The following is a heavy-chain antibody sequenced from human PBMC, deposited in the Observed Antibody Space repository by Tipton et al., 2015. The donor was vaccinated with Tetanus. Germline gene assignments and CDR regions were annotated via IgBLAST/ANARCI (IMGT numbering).Heavy chain of an antibody. CDR3: ATSGGGHCGAKCLINFFDP. CDR2: IHYTGST. V-gene: IGHV4-39*01. J-gene: IGHJ5*02. CDR1: GGAIIVSNFY. Sequence: TLSLTCRVSGGAIIVSNFYWGWIRQPPGKGLEWIGSIHYTGSTYLNPSLKSRVTISVDTSKNQFSLKLRPVTAADTAVYYCATSGGGHCGAKCLINFFDPWGQGTLVTVSS. D-gene: IGHD2-15*01.